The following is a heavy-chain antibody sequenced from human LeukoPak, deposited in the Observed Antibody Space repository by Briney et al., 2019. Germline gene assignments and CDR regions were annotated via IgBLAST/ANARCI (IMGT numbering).Heavy chain of an antibody. V-gene: IGHV1-69*13. CDR3: ARKDGDYADDYYFDY. Sequence: ASVKVSCKASGGTFTIYAISWVRHAPGQGLEWMGGIIPIFGTANYAQKFQGRVTITADESTSTAYMELSSLRSEDTAVYYCARKDGDYADDYYFDYWGQGTLVTVSS. CDR1: GGTFTIYA. J-gene: IGHJ4*02. D-gene: IGHD4-17*01. CDR2: IIPIFGTA.